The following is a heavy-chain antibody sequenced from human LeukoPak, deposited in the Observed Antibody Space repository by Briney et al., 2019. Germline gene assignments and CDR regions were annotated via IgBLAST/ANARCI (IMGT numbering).Heavy chain of an antibody. CDR1: GDSVSSNSAA. Sequence: QTLSLTCAISGDSVSSNSAAWNWIRPSPSRVLEWLGRTYYRSKWYNDYAVSVKSRITINPDKSKHQFSMQLNSVTPEDTAVYYCARVVRVDFWSGYYMSYIDYWGQGTLVTVSS. CDR2: TYYRSKWYN. V-gene: IGHV6-1*01. CDR3: ARVVRVDFWSGYYMSYIDY. J-gene: IGHJ4*02. D-gene: IGHD3-3*01.